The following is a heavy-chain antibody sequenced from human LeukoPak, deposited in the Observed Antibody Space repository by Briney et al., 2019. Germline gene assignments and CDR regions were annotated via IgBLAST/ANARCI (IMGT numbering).Heavy chain of an antibody. CDR1: GGSINNYY. Sequence: PSETLSLTSTVSGGSINNYYWSWIRQPPGQGLEWIGYIYYSGSTNYNPSLKNRVTMSVDTSKNQFSLNLTSVTAADTAVYYCARKGGTFDYWGQGTLVTVSS. D-gene: IGHD2-15*01. CDR2: IYYSGST. V-gene: IGHV4-59*08. J-gene: IGHJ4*02. CDR3: ARKGGTFDY.